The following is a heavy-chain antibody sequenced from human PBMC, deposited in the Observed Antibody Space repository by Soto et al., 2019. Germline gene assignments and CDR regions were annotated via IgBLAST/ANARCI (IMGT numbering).Heavy chain of an antibody. CDR2: IYPGDSDT. CDR3: AKHEGYCSTTTCSNFDY. Sequence: GESLKISCNGSGFTFTSYWIAWVRQMPGKGLEWMGIIYPGDSDTSYSTSFQGQVTISADKSINTAYLHWSSLKASDTAIYYCAKHEGYCSTTTCSNFDYWGQGTLVTVSS. J-gene: IGHJ4*02. V-gene: IGHV5-51*01. CDR1: GFTFTSYW. D-gene: IGHD2-2*01.